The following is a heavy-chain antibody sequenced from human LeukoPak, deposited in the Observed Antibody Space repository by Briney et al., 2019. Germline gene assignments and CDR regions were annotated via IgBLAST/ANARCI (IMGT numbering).Heavy chain of an antibody. D-gene: IGHD3-16*01. V-gene: IGHV4-34*01. Sequence: PSETLSLTCAVYGGSFSGYYWSWIRQTPGKGLEWIGEINHSGSTNFNPSLKSRVTISVDTSKNQFSLKLSSVTAADTAVYYCARGMRRLGKPIDYWGQGTLVTVSS. J-gene: IGHJ4*02. CDR2: INHSGST. CDR3: ARGMRRLGKPIDY. CDR1: GGSFSGYY.